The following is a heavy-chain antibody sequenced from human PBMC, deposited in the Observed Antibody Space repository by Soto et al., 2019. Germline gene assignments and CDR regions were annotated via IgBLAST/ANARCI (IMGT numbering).Heavy chain of an antibody. J-gene: IGHJ4*02. Sequence: QVQLQESCPGLVKPSQTLSLTCTVSGGSISSGGYYWSWIRQHPGKGLEWIGYIYYSGSTYYNPSLKSRVIISVDTSKNQFSLKLSSVTAADTAVYYCASTHLGYCSGGSCYSSVFYYFDYWGQGTLVTVSS. CDR2: IYYSGST. CDR1: GGSISSGGYY. V-gene: IGHV4-31*03. D-gene: IGHD2-15*01. CDR3: ASTHLGYCSGGSCYSSVFYYFDY.